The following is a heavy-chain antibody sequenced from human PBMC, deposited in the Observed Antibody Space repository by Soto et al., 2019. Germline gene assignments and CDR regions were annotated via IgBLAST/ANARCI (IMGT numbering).Heavy chain of an antibody. J-gene: IGHJ6*04. D-gene: IGHD2-2*01. CDR1: GFSFTTYGVG. Sequence: QITLKESGPTLVKPTQTLTLTCTFSGFSFTTYGVGVGWIRQAPGKAPEWLALIYWDDQKTFRSSLESRLTITKDTSKDQVVLNITNMDPVDTATYYCTKKGQYHDSSACGRDWYMDVWGKGTTVTVSS. V-gene: IGHV2-5*02. CDR2: IYWDDQK. CDR3: TKKGQYHDSSACGRDWYMDV.